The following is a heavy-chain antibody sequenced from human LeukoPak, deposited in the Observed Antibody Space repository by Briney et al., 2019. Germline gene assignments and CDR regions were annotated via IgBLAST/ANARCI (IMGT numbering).Heavy chain of an antibody. V-gene: IGHV3-7*04. J-gene: IGHJ6*03. Sequence: GGSLRLSCAASGFTVSSEYMSWVRQAPGKGLEWVANIKQDGSEKYYVDSVKGRFTISRDNAKNSLYLQMNSLRAEDTAVYYCARGYEDYYYYYMDVWGKGTTVTVSS. D-gene: IGHD3-3*01. CDR3: ARGYEDYYYYYMDV. CDR2: IKQDGSEK. CDR1: GFTVSSEY.